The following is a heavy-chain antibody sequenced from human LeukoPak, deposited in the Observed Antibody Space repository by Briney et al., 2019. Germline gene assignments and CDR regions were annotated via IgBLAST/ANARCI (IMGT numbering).Heavy chain of an antibody. D-gene: IGHD3-3*01. V-gene: IGHV1-18*01. CDR3: ARVYDFWSGYSQNFDY. J-gene: IGHJ4*02. CDR2: ISAYNGNT. Sequence: ASVKVSCKASGYTFTSYGISWVRQAPGQGLEWMGWISAYNGNTNYAQKLQVRVTMTTDTSTSTAYMELRSLRSDDTAVYYCARVYDFWSGYSQNFDYWGQGTLVTVSS. CDR1: GYTFTSYG.